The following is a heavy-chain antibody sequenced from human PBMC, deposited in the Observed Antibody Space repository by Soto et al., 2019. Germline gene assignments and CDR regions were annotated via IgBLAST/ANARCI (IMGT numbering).Heavy chain of an antibody. D-gene: IGHD3-9*01. Sequence: GESLKISCKGSGYSFTSYWSGWVRQMPGKGLEWMGIIYPGDPDTRYSPSFQGQVTISADKSISTAYLQWSSLKASDTAMYYCARRTTIYGYGMDVWGQGTTVTVSS. CDR1: GYSFTSYW. J-gene: IGHJ6*02. CDR3: ARRTTIYGYGMDV. V-gene: IGHV5-51*01. CDR2: IYPGDPDT.